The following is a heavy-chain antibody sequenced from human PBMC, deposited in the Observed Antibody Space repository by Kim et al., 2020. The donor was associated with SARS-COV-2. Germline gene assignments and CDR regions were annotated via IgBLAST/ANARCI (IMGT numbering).Heavy chain of an antibody. D-gene: IGHD6-19*01. Sequence: ASVKVSCKASGYTFTSYAMNWVRQAPGQGLEWMGWINTNTGNPTYAQGFTGRFVFSLDTSVSTAYLQISSLKAEDTAVYYCARDVIAVAAFVRYFDYWGQGTLVTVSS. J-gene: IGHJ4*02. CDR3: ARDVIAVAAFVRYFDY. CDR1: GYTFTSYA. CDR2: INTNTGNP. V-gene: IGHV7-4-1*02.